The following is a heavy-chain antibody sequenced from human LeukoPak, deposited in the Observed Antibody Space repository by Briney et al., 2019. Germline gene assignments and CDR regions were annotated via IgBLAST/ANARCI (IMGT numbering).Heavy chain of an antibody. CDR1: GFSLSTSGVG. J-gene: IGHJ4*02. CDR2: IYWDDDK. CDR3: AHRRDSGSRSYWFY. V-gene: IGHV2-5*02. D-gene: IGHD3-10*01. Sequence: SGPTLVNPTQTLTLTCTFSGFSLSTSGVGVGWIRQPPGKALEWLALIYWDDDKRYSPSLKSRLTITKATSKTQVDLTMTNMAPVDTATYYCAHRRDSGSRSYWFYWGQGTLVTVSS.